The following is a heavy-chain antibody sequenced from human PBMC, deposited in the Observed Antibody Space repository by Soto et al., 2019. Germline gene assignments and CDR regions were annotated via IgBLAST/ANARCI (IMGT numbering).Heavy chain of an antibody. J-gene: IGHJ4*02. CDR1: GYTFTSYG. V-gene: IGHV1-18*01. CDR3: ARDPGYDSSDYDNFDY. CDR2: ISAYNGNT. D-gene: IGHD3-22*01. Sequence: ASVKVSCKASGYTFTSYGISWVRQAPGQGLEWMGWISAYNGNTNYAQKLQGRVTMTTDTSTSTAYMELRSLRSDDTAVYYCARDPGYDSSDYDNFDYWGQGTLVTVSS.